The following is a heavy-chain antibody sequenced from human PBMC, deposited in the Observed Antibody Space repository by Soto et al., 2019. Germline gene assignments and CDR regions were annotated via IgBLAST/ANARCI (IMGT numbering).Heavy chain of an antibody. D-gene: IGHD3-10*01. V-gene: IGHV1-69*02. CDR3: ASPIWFGELSALDAFDI. CDR1: GGTLSNYT. CDR2: IIPILGIA. J-gene: IGHJ3*02. Sequence: GAPVKVSCKGSGGTLSNYTISWGRQAPGQRLEWMGRIIPILGIANYAQKFQGRVTITADKSTSTAYMELSSLRSEDTAVYYCASPIWFGELSALDAFDIWGQGTMVTVSS.